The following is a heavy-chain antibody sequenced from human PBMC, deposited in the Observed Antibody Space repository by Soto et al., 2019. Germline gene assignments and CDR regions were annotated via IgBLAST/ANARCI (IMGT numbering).Heavy chain of an antibody. J-gene: IGHJ6*02. CDR2: IIPIFGTA. Sequence: SVKVSCKASGGTFSSYAISWVRQAPGQGLEWMGGIIPIFGTANYAQKFQGRVTITADESTSTAYMELSSLRSEDTAVYYCASWTERFSYSSSVYYYYGMDVWGQGTAVTVSS. D-gene: IGHD6-6*01. V-gene: IGHV1-69*13. CDR1: GGTFSSYA. CDR3: ASWTERFSYSSSVYYYYGMDV.